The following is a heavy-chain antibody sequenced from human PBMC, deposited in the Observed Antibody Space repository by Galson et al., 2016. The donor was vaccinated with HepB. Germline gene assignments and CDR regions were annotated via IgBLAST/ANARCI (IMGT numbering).Heavy chain of an antibody. V-gene: IGHV1-69*04. CDR3: ARDAVAVAGTLHFYFYGMDV. J-gene: IGHJ6*02. CDR1: GGTFSSYA. D-gene: IGHD6-19*01. CDR2: IVPILGMS. Sequence: SVKVSCKASGGTFSSYAFSWVRQAPGQGLEWMGRIVPILGMSNYAQKFQGRVTITADKSTSTVYMELSSLRSEDTAVYYCARDAVAVAGTLHFYFYGMDVGGQGTTVTVSS.